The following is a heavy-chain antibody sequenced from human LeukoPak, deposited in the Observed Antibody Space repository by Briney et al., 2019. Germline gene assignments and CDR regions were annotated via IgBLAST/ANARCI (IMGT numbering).Heavy chain of an antibody. Sequence: SETLSLTCTVSGGSISTYYWSWIRQPPGKGLEWIGYIYHSGSTYYNPSLKSRVTISVDRSKNQFSLKLSSVTAADTAVYYCAASMVRGVLNWYFDLWGRGTLVTVSS. CDR3: AASMVRGVLNWYFDL. V-gene: IGHV4-59*04. CDR2: IYHSGST. D-gene: IGHD3-10*01. J-gene: IGHJ2*01. CDR1: GGSISTYY.